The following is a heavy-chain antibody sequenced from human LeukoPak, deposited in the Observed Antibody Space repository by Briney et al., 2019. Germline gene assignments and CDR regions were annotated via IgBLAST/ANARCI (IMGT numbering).Heavy chain of an antibody. Sequence: GSLRLSCAASGFTFSSYSMNWVRQAPGKGLEWVSSISSSSSYIYYADSVKGRFTISRDNAKNSLYLQMNSLRAEDTAVYYCAELGITMIGGVGGKGTTVTISS. V-gene: IGHV3-21*01. CDR1: GFTFSSYS. CDR3: AELGITMIGGV. CDR2: ISSSSSYI. D-gene: IGHD3-10*02. J-gene: IGHJ6*04.